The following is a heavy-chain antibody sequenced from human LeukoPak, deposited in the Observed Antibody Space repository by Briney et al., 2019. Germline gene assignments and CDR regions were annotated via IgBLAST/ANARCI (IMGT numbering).Heavy chain of an antibody. V-gene: IGHV4-59*01. CDR3: ARGTKTGYTGYDWNY. J-gene: IGHJ4*02. CDR2: IYYSGST. Sequence: SETLSLTCTVSGGSISSYYWSWIRQPPGKGLEWIGYIYYSGSTSYNPSLKSRVTISVDTSSNQFSLILTSVTAADTAVYYCARGTKTGYTGYDWNYWGQGSLVAVSS. D-gene: IGHD5-12*01. CDR1: GGSISSYY.